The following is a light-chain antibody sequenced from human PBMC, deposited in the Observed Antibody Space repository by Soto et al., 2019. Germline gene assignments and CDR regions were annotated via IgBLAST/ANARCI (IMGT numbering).Light chain of an antibody. V-gene: IGLV2-14*03. CDR1: NSDVGGYTY. J-gene: IGLJ1*01. CDR2: DVS. CDR3: SSYTSSSTPDV. Sequence: QLVLTQPASVSGSPGQSITISCTGTNSDVGGYTYVSWYQQHPGKAPKLMIYDVSNRPSGVSNRFSGSKSGNTASLTISGLQADDEADYYCSSYTSSSTPDVFGTGTKVTVL.